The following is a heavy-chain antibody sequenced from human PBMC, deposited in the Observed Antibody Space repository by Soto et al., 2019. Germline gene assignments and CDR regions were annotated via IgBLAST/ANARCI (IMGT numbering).Heavy chain of an antibody. J-gene: IGHJ4*02. CDR3: ARARGYCSSTSCYAVDY. Sequence: GGSLRLSCAASGFTFSSYAMSWVRQAPGKGLEWVSAISDSGGSTYYADSVKGRFTISRDNAKNSLYLQMNSLRAEDTAVYYCARARGYCSSTSCYAVDYWGQGTLVTVSS. CDR1: GFTFSSYA. V-gene: IGHV3-23*01. CDR2: ISDSGGST. D-gene: IGHD2-2*01.